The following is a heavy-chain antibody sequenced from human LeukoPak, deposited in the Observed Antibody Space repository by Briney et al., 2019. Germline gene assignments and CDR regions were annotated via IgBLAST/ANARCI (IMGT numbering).Heavy chain of an antibody. V-gene: IGHV1-2*02. J-gene: IGHJ6*02. D-gene: IGHD2-2*01. CDR3: ARAVVPAAAPFYYYYGMDV. Sequence: ASVKVSRKASGYTFTGYYMHWVRQAPGQGLEWMGWINPNSGGTNYAQKFQGRVTMTRDTSISTAYMELSRLRSDDTAVYYCARAVVPAAAPFYYYYGMDVWGQGTTVTVSS. CDR1: GYTFTGYY. CDR2: INPNSGGT.